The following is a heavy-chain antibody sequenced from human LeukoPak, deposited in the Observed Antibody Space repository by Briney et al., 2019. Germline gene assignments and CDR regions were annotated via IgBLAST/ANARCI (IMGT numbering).Heavy chain of an antibody. CDR2: IIPIFGTA. CDR3: ARERYCSSTSCYLWFDP. J-gene: IGHJ5*02. Sequence: SVKVSCKASGGTFSSYAISWVRQALGQGLEWMRGIIPIFGTANYAQKFQGRVTITADKSTSTAYMELSSLRSEDTAVYYCARERYCSSTSCYLWFDPWGQGTLVTVSS. V-gene: IGHV1-69*06. D-gene: IGHD2-2*01. CDR1: GGTFSSYA.